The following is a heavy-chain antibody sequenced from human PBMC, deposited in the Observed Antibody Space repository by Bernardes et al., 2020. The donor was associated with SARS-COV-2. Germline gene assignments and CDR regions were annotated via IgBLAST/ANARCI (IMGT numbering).Heavy chain of an antibody. J-gene: IGHJ4*02. CDR3: ASSLLWFGELWD. Sequence: GRSLRLSCAASGFTFSSYAMHWVRQAPGKGLEWVAVISYDGSNKYYADSVKGRFTISRDNSKNTLYLQMNSLRAEDTAVYYCASSLLWFGELWDWGQGTLVTVSS. CDR1: GFTFSSYA. V-gene: IGHV3-30-3*01. CDR2: ISYDGSNK. D-gene: IGHD3-10*01.